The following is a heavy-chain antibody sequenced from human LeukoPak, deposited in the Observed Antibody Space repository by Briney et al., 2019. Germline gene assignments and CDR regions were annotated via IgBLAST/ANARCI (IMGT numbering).Heavy chain of an antibody. Sequence: GGSLRLSCAASGFTFSSYAMTWVRQAPGKGLEWVSSISTSGVSTNYAVSVKGRSTISRDNSKTMVYLQMNSLRAEDTAVYYCAKNTSGTYLDYWGQGILVTVSS. CDR2: ISTSGVST. J-gene: IGHJ4*02. D-gene: IGHD1-26*01. V-gene: IGHV3-23*01. CDR3: AKNTSGTYLDY. CDR1: GFTFSSYA.